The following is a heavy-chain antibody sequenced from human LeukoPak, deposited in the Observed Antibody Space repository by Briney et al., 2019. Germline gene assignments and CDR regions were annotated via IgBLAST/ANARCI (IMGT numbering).Heavy chain of an antibody. CDR3: AKDREGLDVLRFLDG. D-gene: IGHD3-3*01. J-gene: IGHJ4*02. CDR2: IRYDGSNK. Sequence: GGSLRLSCAASGFTFSNYGMHWVRQAPGKRLEWVACIRYDGSNKYYTDSVKGRFTISRDNSKNMLNLQMNSLRAEDTAVYYCAKDREGLDVLRFLDGWGQGTLVTVSS. CDR1: GFTFSNYG. V-gene: IGHV3-30*02.